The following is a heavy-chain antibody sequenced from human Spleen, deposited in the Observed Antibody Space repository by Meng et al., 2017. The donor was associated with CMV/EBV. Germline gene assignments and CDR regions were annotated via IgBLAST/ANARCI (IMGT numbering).Heavy chain of an antibody. Sequence: GESLKISCAASGFNFRIYGMHWGRQLPGKGLEWVAFIRYDEKTKYYADSVKGRFTISRDNSKNSLYLQMNSLRAEDTAVYYCARDFYSMVPAAISYYYYGMDVWGQGTTVTVSS. V-gene: IGHV3-30*02. D-gene: IGHD2-2*02. J-gene: IGHJ6*02. CDR2: IRYDEKTK. CDR3: ARDFYSMVPAAISYYYYGMDV. CDR1: GFNFRIYG.